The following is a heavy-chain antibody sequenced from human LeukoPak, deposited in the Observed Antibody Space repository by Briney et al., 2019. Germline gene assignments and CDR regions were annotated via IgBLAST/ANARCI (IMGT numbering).Heavy chain of an antibody. CDR2: IYYTGST. D-gene: IGHD3-22*01. J-gene: IGHJ4*02. CDR3: ARDITMITY. V-gene: IGHV4-59*01. Sequence: SETLSLTCTVSTGSISSYSWTWIRQPPGKGLEWIGYIYYTGSTTYSPSLRSRVSISVDTSKNVVSLILTSVTAADTAVYYCARDITMITYWGQGTLVTVSS. CDR1: TGSISSYS.